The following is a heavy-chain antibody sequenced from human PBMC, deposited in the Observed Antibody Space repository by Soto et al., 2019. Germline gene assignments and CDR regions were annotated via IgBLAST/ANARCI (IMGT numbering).Heavy chain of an antibody. J-gene: IGHJ4*02. D-gene: IGHD2-15*01. Sequence: SETLSRTCTVSGGSITTGGYYWSWIRQLAGKGLEWIGHMYYSESTYYNPSLKSRVSISLDTSKNQFSLKLSFVTAADTAMYYCARTKCSGGSCYSWSLDYWGQGTPVTVSS. CDR1: GGSITTGGYY. CDR3: ARTKCSGGSCYSWSLDY. V-gene: IGHV4-31*03. CDR2: MYYSEST.